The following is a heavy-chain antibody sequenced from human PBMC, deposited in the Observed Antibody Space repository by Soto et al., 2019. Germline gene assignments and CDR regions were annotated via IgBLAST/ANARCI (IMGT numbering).Heavy chain of an antibody. D-gene: IGHD6-13*01. Sequence: GGSLRLSCAASGFTFSSYAMHWVRQAPGKGLEWVAVISYDGSNKYYADSVKGRFTISRDNSKNTLYLQMNSLRAEDTAVYYCASGGIAEATKYYYYGMDVWGQGTTVTVSS. CDR3: ASGGIAEATKYYYYGMDV. J-gene: IGHJ6*02. V-gene: IGHV3-30-3*01. CDR2: ISYDGSNK. CDR1: GFTFSSYA.